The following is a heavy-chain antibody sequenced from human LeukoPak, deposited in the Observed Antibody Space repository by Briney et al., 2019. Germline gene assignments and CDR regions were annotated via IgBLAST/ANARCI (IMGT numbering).Heavy chain of an antibody. J-gene: IGHJ4*02. D-gene: IGHD2-15*01. Sequence: SGGSLRLSYAASGFTVSSNYMSWVRQAPGKGLEWVSVIYSGGSTDSVKGRFTISRDNSKNTLYLQMNSLRAEDTAVYYCARRYCSGGSCYSVDYWGQGTLVTVSS. V-gene: IGHV3-66*02. CDR2: IYSGGS. CDR1: GFTVSSNY. CDR3: ARRYCSGGSCYSVDY.